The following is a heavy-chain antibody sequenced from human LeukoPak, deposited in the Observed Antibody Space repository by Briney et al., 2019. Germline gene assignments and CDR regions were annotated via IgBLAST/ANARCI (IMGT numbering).Heavy chain of an antibody. CDR1: GYTFTSYD. Sequence: ASVKVSCKASGYTFTSYDINWVRQATGQGLEWMGWMNPNSGNTGYAQKFQGRVTMTRNTSISTAYMELSSLRSEDTAVYYCARGGVRGVTGYYSSWGVYYWGQGTLVTVSS. J-gene: IGHJ4*02. V-gene: IGHV1-8*01. D-gene: IGHD3-9*01. CDR3: ARGGVRGVTGYYSSWGVYY. CDR2: MNPNSGNT.